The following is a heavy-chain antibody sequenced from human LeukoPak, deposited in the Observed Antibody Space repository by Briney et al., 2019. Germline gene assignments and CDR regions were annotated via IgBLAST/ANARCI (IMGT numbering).Heavy chain of an antibody. CDR1: GYSFTSYW. J-gene: IGHJ6*03. D-gene: IGHD1-7*01. V-gene: IGHV5-51*01. Sequence: GASLKISCKGSGYSFTSYWSGWVRQMPGKGLEWMGIIYPGDSDTRYSPSFQGKVTISADKSISTAYLQWSSLKASDTAMYYCARQSYNWNYRNLYYYYYMDVLGKGTTVTVSS. CDR3: ARQSYNWNYRNLYYYYYMDV. CDR2: IYPGDSDT.